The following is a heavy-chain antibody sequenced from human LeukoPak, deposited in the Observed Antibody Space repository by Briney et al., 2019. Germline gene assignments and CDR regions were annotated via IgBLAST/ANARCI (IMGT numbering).Heavy chain of an antibody. D-gene: IGHD3-9*01. Sequence: PGRSLRLSCAASGFTFSSYGMHWVRQAPGKGLEWVAVISYDGSNKYYADSVKGRFTISRDNSKNTLYLQMNSLRAEDTAVYYCARHPIPVDWLLSGYFDYWGQGTLVTVSP. CDR1: GFTFSSYG. V-gene: IGHV3-30*03. J-gene: IGHJ4*02. CDR2: ISYDGSNK. CDR3: ARHPIPVDWLLSGYFDY.